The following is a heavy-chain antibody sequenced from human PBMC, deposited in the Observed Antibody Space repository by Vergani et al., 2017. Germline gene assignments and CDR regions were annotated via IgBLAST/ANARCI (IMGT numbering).Heavy chain of an antibody. D-gene: IGHD2-2*01. J-gene: IGHJ6*02. CDR2: IKQDGSEK. Sequence: EVQLVESGGGLVQPGGSLRLSCAASGFTFSSYWMSWVRQAPGKGLEWVANIKQDGSEKYYVDSVKGRFTISRDNAKNSLYLQMNSLRAEDTAVYYCARDGCSSTNCPDYYYYGMDVWGQGTTVTVSS. V-gene: IGHV3-7*01. CDR3: ARDGCSSTNCPDYYYYGMDV. CDR1: GFTFSSYW.